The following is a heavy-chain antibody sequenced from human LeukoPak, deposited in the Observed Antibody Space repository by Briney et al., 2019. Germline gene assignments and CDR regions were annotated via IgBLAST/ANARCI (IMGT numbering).Heavy chain of an antibody. J-gene: IGHJ4*02. V-gene: IGHV1-69*05. D-gene: IGHD3-22*01. Sequence: SVKVSCKASGGTFSSYAISWVRQAPGQGLEWMGRIIPIFGTANYAQKFQGRVTITTDESTSTAYVELSSLRSEDTAVYYCASGVYDSSGYYYFDYWGQGTLVTVSS. CDR2: IIPIFGTA. CDR1: GGTFSSYA. CDR3: ASGVYDSSGYYYFDY.